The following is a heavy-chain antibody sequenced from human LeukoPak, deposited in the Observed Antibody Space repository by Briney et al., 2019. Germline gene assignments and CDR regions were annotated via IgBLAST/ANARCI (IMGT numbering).Heavy chain of an antibody. D-gene: IGHD4/OR15-4a*01. CDR2: IYYSGST. V-gene: IGHV4-59*08. J-gene: IGHJ4*02. CDR1: GGSIRSYD. Sequence: SETLSLTCTVSGGSIRSYDWSWIRQPPRKGLEWIGYIYYSGSTDYNPSLKSRVTISVDMSKNQFSPKLTSATAADTAVYYCARGSAYYYYWGQGTLVTVSS. CDR3: ARGSAYYYY.